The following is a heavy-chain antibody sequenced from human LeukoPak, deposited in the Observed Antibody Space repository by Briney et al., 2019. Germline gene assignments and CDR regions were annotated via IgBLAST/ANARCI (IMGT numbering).Heavy chain of an antibody. D-gene: IGHD1-26*01. CDR2: IYHSGST. V-gene: IGHV4-38-2*01. CDR3: ARSSVGATALYYFDY. J-gene: IGHJ4*02. Sequence: PSETLSLTCAVSGYSISSDYYWGWIRQPPGKGLEWIGSIYHSGSTYSNPSLKSRVTMSVDTSKNQFSLKLSSVTAADTAVYYCARSSVGATALYYFDYWGQGTLVTVSA. CDR1: GYSISSDYY.